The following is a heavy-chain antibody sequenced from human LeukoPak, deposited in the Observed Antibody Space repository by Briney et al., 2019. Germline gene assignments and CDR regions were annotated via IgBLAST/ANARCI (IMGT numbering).Heavy chain of an antibody. CDR3: ARMPGSGWYSDY. D-gene: IGHD6-19*01. J-gene: IGHJ4*02. CDR2: IDWDDDK. CDR1: GFSLSTSGMC. V-gene: IGHV2-70*11. Sequence: SGPTLVKPTQTLTLTCTFSGFSLSTSGMCVSWIRQPPGKALEWLARIDWDDDKYYSTSLKTRLTISKDTSKNQVVLTMTNMDPVGTATYYCARMPGSGWYSDYWGQGTLVTVFS.